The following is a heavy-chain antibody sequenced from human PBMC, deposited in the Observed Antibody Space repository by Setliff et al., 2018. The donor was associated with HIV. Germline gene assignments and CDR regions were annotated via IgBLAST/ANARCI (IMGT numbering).Heavy chain of an antibody. D-gene: IGHD3-22*01. CDR3: AGVFGVYYDKEGPYDAFDI. J-gene: IGHJ3*02. V-gene: IGHV1-69*05. Sequence: SVKVSCKASGGTFSSYAISWVRQAPGQGLEWMGGIIPIFGTANYAQKFQGRVTITTDESTSTAYMELSSLRSEDTAVYYCAGVFGVYYDKEGPYDAFDIWGQGTMVTVTS. CDR2: IIPIFGTA. CDR1: GGTFSSYA.